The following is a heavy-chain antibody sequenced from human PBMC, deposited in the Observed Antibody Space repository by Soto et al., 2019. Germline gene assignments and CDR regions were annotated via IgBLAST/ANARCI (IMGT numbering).Heavy chain of an antibody. CDR2: ISAYNGNT. CDR3: ATDKAAARISAWGF. D-gene: IGHD6-13*01. Sequence: ASVKVSCKASGYTFTSYAISWVRQAPGQGLEWMGWISAYNGNTNYAQKPQGRVTMTTDTSTSTAYMELRSLRSEDTAVYYCATDKAAARISAWGFWGQGTLVTVSS. CDR1: GYTFTSYA. J-gene: IGHJ4*02. V-gene: IGHV1-18*01.